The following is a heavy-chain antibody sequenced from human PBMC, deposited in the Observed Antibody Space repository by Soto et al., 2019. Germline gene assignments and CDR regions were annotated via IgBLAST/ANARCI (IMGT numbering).Heavy chain of an antibody. CDR2: IYYSGST. CDR3: AREILRFLEWFPGGAFDI. V-gene: IGHV4-39*01. CDR1: GGSISSSSYY. Sequence: ETLSLTCTVSGGSISSSSYYWGWIRQPPGKGLEWIGSIYYSGSTYYNPSLKSRVTISVDTSKNQFSLKLSSVTAADTAVYYCAREILRFLEWFPGGAFDIWGKGTMVTVSS. J-gene: IGHJ3*02. D-gene: IGHD3-3*01.